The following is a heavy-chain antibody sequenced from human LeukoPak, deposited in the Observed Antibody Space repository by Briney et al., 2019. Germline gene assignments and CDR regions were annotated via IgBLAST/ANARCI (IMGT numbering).Heavy chain of an antibody. V-gene: IGHV3-33*06. CDR2: IWYDGSNK. Sequence: PGGSLRLSCAASGFTFSTYGMHWVRQAPGKGLEWVAVIWYDGSNKYYADSVKGRFTISRDNSKKTLYLQMNSLRAEDTAVYYCAKDSGHLVGGFDYWGQGTLVTVSS. J-gene: IGHJ4*02. D-gene: IGHD6-6*01. CDR1: GFTFSTYG. CDR3: AKDSGHLVGGFDY.